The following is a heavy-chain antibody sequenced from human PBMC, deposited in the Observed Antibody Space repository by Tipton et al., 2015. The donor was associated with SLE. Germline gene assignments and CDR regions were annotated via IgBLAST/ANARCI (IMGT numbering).Heavy chain of an antibody. CDR3: ARDLPDYYDSSGYRGFDI. Sequence: GSLRLSCAASGFTFSDYYMTWIRQAPGKGLEWVSYISGSNSFINYGASVKGRFTVSRDNARNSLYLQMNSLTVEDTAVYYCARDLPDYYDSSGYRGFDIWGQGTMVTVSS. V-gene: IGHV3-11*06. CDR2: ISGSNSFI. J-gene: IGHJ3*02. CDR1: GFTFSDYY. D-gene: IGHD3-22*01.